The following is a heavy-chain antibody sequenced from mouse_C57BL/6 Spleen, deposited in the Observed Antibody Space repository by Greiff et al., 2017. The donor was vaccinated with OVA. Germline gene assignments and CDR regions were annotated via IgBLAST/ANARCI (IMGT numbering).Heavy chain of an antibody. Sequence: EVQLQQSGTVLARPGASVKMSCKTSGYAFSSYWMHWVKQRPGQGLEWIGAIYPGNSDTSYNQKFKGKAKLTAVTSASTAYLRLSSLTNEDSAVYYCSGMGLLVRAVDYWGQGTSVTVSS. CDR3: SGMGLLVRAVDY. CDR1: GYAFSSYW. CDR2: IYPGNSDT. V-gene: IGHV1-5*01. D-gene: IGHD2-10*02. J-gene: IGHJ4*01.